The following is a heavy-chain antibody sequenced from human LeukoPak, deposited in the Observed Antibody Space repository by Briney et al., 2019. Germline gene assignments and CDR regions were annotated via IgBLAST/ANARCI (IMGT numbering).Heavy chain of an antibody. CDR3: AREASTMIVAPTDAFDI. CDR1: GYTFTSYG. CDR2: ISAYNGNT. D-gene: IGHD3-22*01. V-gene: IGHV1-18*01. J-gene: IGHJ3*02. Sequence: ASVKVSCKASGYTFTSYGISWVRQAPGQGLEWMGWISAYNGNTNYAQKLQGRVTITTDTSTSTAYMELRSLRSDDTAVYYCAREASTMIVAPTDAFDIWGQGTMVTVYS.